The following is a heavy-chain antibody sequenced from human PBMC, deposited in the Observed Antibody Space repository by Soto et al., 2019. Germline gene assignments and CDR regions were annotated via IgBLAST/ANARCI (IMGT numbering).Heavy chain of an antibody. D-gene: IGHD6-19*01. Sequence: QVQLVESGGGVVQPGRSLRLSCSASGFTFSSYGMHWVRQAPGKGLEWVSLIWYDGSNEYYADSVKGRFTISRDNSKNTLYQQMNSLRADDTAVYYRAGDRGWYGDYWGQGTLVSVSS. V-gene: IGHV3-33*01. CDR3: AGDRGWYGDY. CDR1: GFTFSSYG. J-gene: IGHJ4*02. CDR2: IWYDGSNE.